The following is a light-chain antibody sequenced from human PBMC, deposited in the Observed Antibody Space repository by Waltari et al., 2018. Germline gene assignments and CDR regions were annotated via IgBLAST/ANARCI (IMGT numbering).Light chain of an antibody. CDR2: STN. CDR1: TGAVPSGYY. J-gene: IGLJ3*02. V-gene: IGLV7-43*01. CDR3: LLYYGGFWV. Sequence: QTVVTQEPSLTVSPGGTGTPTCASSTGAVPSGYYPNWFQQRPGQAPRALIYSTNNQHSWTPARFSGSLLGGKAALTLSGVQPEDEAEYYCLLYYGGFWVFGGGTKLTVL.